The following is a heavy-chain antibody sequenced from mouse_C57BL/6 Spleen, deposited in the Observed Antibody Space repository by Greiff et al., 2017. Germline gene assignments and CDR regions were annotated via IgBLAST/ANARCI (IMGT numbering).Heavy chain of an antibody. CDR1: GYTFTSYW. Sequence: QVQLQQSGAELAKPGASVKLSCKASGYTFTSYWMHWVKQRPGQGLEWIGYINPSSGYTKYNQKFKDKATFTVDKSSSTAYMQLSSLTYEDSAVYYCARDPFACWGQRTLVTVSA. V-gene: IGHV1-7*01. CDR3: ARDPFAC. J-gene: IGHJ3*01. CDR2: INPSSGYT.